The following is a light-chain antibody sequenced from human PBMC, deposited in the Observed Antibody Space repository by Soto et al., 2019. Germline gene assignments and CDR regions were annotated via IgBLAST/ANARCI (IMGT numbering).Light chain of an antibody. Sequence: QTVVTQEPSFSVSPGGTVTLTCGLSSGSVSTSNYPSWYQQTPGQAPRTLIYSTNIRSSGVPDRFSGSILGNKAALTITGGQADDGSDYYCVLYMGRGISVFGGGTQLTVL. CDR2: STN. V-gene: IGLV8-61*01. CDR1: SGSVSTSNY. CDR3: VLYMGRGISV. J-gene: IGLJ7*01.